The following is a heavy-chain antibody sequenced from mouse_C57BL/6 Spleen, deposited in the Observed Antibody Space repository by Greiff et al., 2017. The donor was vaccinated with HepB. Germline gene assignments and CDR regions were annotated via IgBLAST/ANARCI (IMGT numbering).Heavy chain of an antibody. CDR3: ARKRDYYGSSYDWYFDV. CDR1: GYTFTGYW. CDR2: ILPGSGST. V-gene: IGHV1-9*01. J-gene: IGHJ1*03. D-gene: IGHD1-1*01. Sequence: VQLQQSGAELMKPGASVKLSCKATGYTFTGYWIEWVKQRPGHGLEWIGEILPGSGSTNYNEKFKGKATFTADTSSNTAYMQLSSLTTEDSAIYYCARKRDYYGSSYDWYFDVWGTGTTVTVSS.